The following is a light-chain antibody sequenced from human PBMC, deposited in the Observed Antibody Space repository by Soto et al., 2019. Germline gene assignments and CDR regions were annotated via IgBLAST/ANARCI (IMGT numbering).Light chain of an antibody. J-gene: IGKJ1*01. CDR3: HRYETFTET. V-gene: IGKV1-5*01. CDR1: QSGSGW. Sequence: DIQMTESPSTLSASVGDTVTVTCRASQSGSGWEAWYQQKPVEAPKLLIYVASALPRGVPSRISGSGSETKFTLPIASLQLDDFATYSCHRYETFTETFRPGTTVDIK. CDR2: VAS.